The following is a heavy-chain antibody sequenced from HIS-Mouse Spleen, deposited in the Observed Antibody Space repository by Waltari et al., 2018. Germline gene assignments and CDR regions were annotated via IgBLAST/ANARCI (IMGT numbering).Heavy chain of an antibody. Sequence: QAQLVQSGAEPKKPWASVKLSCKASGYTFTGYYMHWGPQAPGQGLEWMGWINPNSGGTNYAQKFQGRVTMTRDTSISTAYMELSRLRSDDTAVYYCARDSRAVMDVWGQGTTVTVSS. J-gene: IGHJ6*02. CDR1: GYTFTGYY. V-gene: IGHV1-2*02. CDR3: ARDSRAVMDV. CDR2: INPNSGGT. D-gene: IGHD6-19*01.